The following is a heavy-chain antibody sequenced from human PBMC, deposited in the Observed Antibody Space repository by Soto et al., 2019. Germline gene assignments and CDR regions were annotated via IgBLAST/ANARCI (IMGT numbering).Heavy chain of an antibody. CDR3: VRRYDAFDI. CDR2: ISSNGDST. D-gene: IGHD5-18*01. J-gene: IGHJ3*02. CDR1: GFTFNNYG. V-gene: IGHV3-64D*08. Sequence: GXSLRLSCSASGFTFNNYGVHWVRQAPGKGLEYVSAISSNGDSTYYADSVKGRFTISRDNSKNTLYLQMASLRDEDTAVYYCVRRYDAFDIWGQGTMVTVSS.